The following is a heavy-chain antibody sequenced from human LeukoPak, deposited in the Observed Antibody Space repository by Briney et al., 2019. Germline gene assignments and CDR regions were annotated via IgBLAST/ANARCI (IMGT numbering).Heavy chain of an antibody. CDR1: AGSMSSYY. Sequence: PSESLSPTCTVSAGSMSSYYWSWIRPPPGKGLEWIGSIYYSGSTNYNPSLKSRVTISVDTSKNQFSLNLSSVTAADTAVYYCARSGYYYDSLDYWGQGTLVTVSS. D-gene: IGHD3-22*01. V-gene: IGHV4-59*08. J-gene: IGHJ4*02. CDR2: IYYSGST. CDR3: ARSGYYYDSLDY.